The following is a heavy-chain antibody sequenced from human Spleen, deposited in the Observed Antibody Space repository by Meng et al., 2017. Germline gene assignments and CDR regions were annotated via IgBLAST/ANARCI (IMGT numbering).Heavy chain of an antibody. D-gene: IGHD6-19*01. CDR3: VKHSSDWSLDS. V-gene: IGHV1-18*01. CDR1: GYTYTDYQ. CDR2: IHPSGHP. J-gene: IGHJ4*02. Sequence: QVPLVQSGAEGKKPGASVKVSCKASGYTYTDYQTDWVRQAPGQGLEWMGWIHPSGHPTYAQKFQGRVTMTIDTSTTTASMELRSLRSDDSALYYCVKHSSDWSLDSWGQGTLVTVSS.